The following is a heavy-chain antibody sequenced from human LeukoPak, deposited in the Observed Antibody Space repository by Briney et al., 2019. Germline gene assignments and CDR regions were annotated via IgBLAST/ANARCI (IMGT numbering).Heavy chain of an antibody. D-gene: IGHD1/OR15-1a*01. CDR1: GFTFSSCD. CDR3: TRAAGITGTSRDNWFDP. Sequence: PGGSLRLSCAASGFTFSSCDMHWVRRAPGKGLEWVASIWHDGNRKYHADSVEGRFTISRDNSKNTVYVQMNSLRADDTAVYYCTRAAGITGTSRDNWFDPWGQGTLVIVSS. V-gene: IGHV3-33*01. CDR2: IWHDGNRK. J-gene: IGHJ5*02.